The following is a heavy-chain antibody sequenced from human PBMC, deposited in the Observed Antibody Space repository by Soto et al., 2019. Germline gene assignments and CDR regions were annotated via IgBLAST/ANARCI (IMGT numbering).Heavy chain of an antibody. J-gene: IGHJ5*02. Sequence: EVQLLESGGGLVQPGGSLRLSCAASGFTFSSYAMSWVRQAPGKGLEWVSAISGSGGSTYYADSVKGRFTISRDNSKNTLYLQMNSLRAEDTAVYYCAKVGIVVVPAATLFDPWGQGTLVTVSS. D-gene: IGHD2-2*03. CDR3: AKVGIVVVPAATLFDP. CDR2: ISGSGGST. V-gene: IGHV3-23*01. CDR1: GFTFSSYA.